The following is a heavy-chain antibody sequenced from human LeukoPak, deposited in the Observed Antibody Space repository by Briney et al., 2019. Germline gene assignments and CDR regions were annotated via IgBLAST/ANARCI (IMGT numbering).Heavy chain of an antibody. CDR3: TTDRSSGYSYGTFDY. J-gene: IGHJ4*02. V-gene: IGHV3-15*01. Sequence: GESLRLSCAASGFTFSDYWMSWVRQAPGKGLEWVGRIKSKTDGGTTDYAAPVKGRFTISRDDSKNTLYLQMNSLRTEDTAAYYCTTDRSSGYSYGTFDYWGQGTLVTVSS. D-gene: IGHD5-18*01. CDR2: IKSKTDGGTT. CDR1: GFTFSDYW.